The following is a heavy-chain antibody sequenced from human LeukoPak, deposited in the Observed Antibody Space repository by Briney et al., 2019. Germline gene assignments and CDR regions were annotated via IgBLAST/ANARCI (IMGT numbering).Heavy chain of an antibody. CDR2: IDPNIGDT. Sequence: GASVKVSCKPSGYALTIYEINWVRQASGQGLEWMGWIDPNIGDTGSSQKLQGRVTFTWNTSINAAYMELTSLVFEDTATYYCARGGQADPWGQGTLVTVSS. J-gene: IGHJ5*02. V-gene: IGHV1-8*03. CDR1: GYALTIYE. CDR3: ARGGQADP.